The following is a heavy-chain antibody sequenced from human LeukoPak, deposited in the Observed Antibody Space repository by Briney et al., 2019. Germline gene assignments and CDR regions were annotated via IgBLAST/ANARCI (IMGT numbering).Heavy chain of an antibody. CDR3: ARGDTCYYDSSGSFDY. CDR2: INHIVST. V-gene: IGHV4-34*01. J-gene: IGHJ4*02. Sequence: PETLSLTCALYGGSSSGYYSSWIRHPPGRRLEWDGEINHIVSTTYNPSLKRRVTISVVTSKNQSSLKLSSVTAADTAVYYCARGDTCYYDSSGSFDYWGQGTLVTVSS. D-gene: IGHD3-22*01. CDR1: GGSSSGYY.